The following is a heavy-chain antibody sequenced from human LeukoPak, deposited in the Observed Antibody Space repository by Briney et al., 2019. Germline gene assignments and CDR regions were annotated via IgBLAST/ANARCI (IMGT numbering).Heavy chain of an antibody. J-gene: IGHJ4*02. CDR3: ARDFIAAAGIRVFDY. D-gene: IGHD6-13*01. Sequence: ASVKVSCKVSGYTLTELSMHWVRQAPGQGLEWMGIINPSGGSTSYAQKFQGRVTMTRDTSTSTVYMELSSLRSEDTAVYYCARDFIAAAGIRVFDYWGQGTPVTVSS. CDR1: GYTLTELS. CDR2: INPSGGST. V-gene: IGHV1-46*01.